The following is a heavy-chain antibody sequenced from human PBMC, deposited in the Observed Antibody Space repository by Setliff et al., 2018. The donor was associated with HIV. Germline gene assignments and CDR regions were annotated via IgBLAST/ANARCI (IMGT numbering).Heavy chain of an antibody. J-gene: IGHJ5*02. Sequence: PSETLSLTCTVSGGSIRSSSYYWAWLRQSPGKGLEWIGSMFYSGRTYHNPSLKSRVTISIDTSKNQFSLKLSSVTAADTAVYSCARDMTYHYDNSGSFGWFDPWGQGTLVTVSS. V-gene: IGHV4-39*07. CDR2: MFYSGRT. CDR3: ARDMTYHYDNSGSFGWFDP. CDR1: GGSIRSSSYY. D-gene: IGHD3-22*01.